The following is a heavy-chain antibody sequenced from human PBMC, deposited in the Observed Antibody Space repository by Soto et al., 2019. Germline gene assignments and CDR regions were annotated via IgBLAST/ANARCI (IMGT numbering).Heavy chain of an antibody. D-gene: IGHD2-8*01. V-gene: IGHV1-46*01. CDR1: GYTFTSYY. CDR3: ASPSPYCTNGVCYRYDAFDI. CDR2: INPSGGST. J-gene: IGHJ3*02. Sequence: ASVKVSCKASGYTFTSYYMHWVRQAPGQGLEWMGIINPSGGSTSYAQKFQGRVTITADESTSTAYMELSSLRSEDTAVYYCASPSPYCTNGVCYRYDAFDIWGQGTMVTV.